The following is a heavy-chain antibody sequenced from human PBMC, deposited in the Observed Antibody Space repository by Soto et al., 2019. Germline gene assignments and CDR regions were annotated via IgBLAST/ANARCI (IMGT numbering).Heavy chain of an antibody. D-gene: IGHD2-15*01. V-gene: IGHV3-53*01. CDR2: INNVGST. CDR3: AKDPRYCGGSSCSSGYYFDF. Sequence: PGGSLRLSCAASGFTVSGPYMNWVRQAPGKGLEWVSIINNVGSTYYADSVKGRFTISRDNSKNTLYLQMNSLGADDTAVYYCAKDPRYCGGSSCSSGYYFDFWGLGTLVTVS. CDR1: GFTVSGPY. J-gene: IGHJ4*02.